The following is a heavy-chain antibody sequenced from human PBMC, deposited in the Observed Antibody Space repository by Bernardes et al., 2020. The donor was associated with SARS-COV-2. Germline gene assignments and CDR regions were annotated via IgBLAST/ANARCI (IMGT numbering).Heavy chain of an antibody. CDR3: ASHLLSMTTGLGWYFDL. CDR1: GYTFTGYY. Sequence: ASVKVSCKASGYTFTGYYMHWVRQAPGQGLAWMGWINPNSGGTNHAQKFQGWVTMTRDTSKNQFSLKLSSVTAADTAVYYCASHLLSMTTGLGWYFDLWGRGTLVTVSS. J-gene: IGHJ2*01. V-gene: IGHV1-2*04. CDR2: INPNSGGT. D-gene: IGHD4-17*01.